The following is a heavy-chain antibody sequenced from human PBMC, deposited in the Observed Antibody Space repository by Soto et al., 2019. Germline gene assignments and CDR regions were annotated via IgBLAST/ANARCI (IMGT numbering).Heavy chain of an antibody. CDR3: ARVPIVDTAMVYY. J-gene: IGHJ4*02. Sequence: GGSLRLSCAASGFTFSSYAMHWVRQAPGKGLEWVAVISYDGSNKYYADSVKGRFTISRDNSKNTLYLQMNSLRAEDTAVYYCARVPIVDTAMVYYWGQGTLVTVS. D-gene: IGHD5-18*01. CDR1: GFTFSSYA. V-gene: IGHV3-30-3*01. CDR2: ISYDGSNK.